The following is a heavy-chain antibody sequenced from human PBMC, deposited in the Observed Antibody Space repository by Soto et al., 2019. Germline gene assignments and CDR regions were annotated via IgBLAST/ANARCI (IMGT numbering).Heavy chain of an antibody. J-gene: IGHJ4*02. D-gene: IGHD4-17*01. CDR1: GYNSNQYY. CDR3: ARGPDDSDVPRWDY. CDR2: INLRGGTT. Sequence: QVQLMQSGAEGRKPGASVRLSCETSGYNSNQYYIHWVRQAPGQGLEWMGIINLRGGTTEYAHKFRGRVTVTGDTSTSTAYMELRSLRSEDTAIYFCARGPDDSDVPRWDYWGQGTLVTVSS. V-gene: IGHV1-46*02.